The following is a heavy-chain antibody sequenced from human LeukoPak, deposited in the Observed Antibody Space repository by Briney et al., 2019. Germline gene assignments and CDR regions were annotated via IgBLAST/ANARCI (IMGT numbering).Heavy chain of an antibody. CDR2: IYYSGST. Sequence: PSETLSLTCTVSGYSISSGYYWGWIRQPPGKGLEWIGSIYYSGSTYYNPSLKSRATISVDTSKSQFSLKLSSVTAADTAVYYCARVAGDWSSREVASFDYWGQGTLVTVSS. CDR3: ARVAGDWSSREVASFDY. V-gene: IGHV4-38-2*02. CDR1: GYSISSGYY. D-gene: IGHD3/OR15-3a*01. J-gene: IGHJ4*02.